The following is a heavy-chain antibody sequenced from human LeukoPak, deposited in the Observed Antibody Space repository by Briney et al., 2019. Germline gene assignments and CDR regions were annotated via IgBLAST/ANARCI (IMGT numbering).Heavy chain of an antibody. CDR3: ARREGTAYSSSWYPFDL. Sequence: GESLKISCKGSGYSFTSYWIGWVRQMPGKGLEWMGIIYPGDSDTRNSPSFQGQVTISADKSISTAYLQWSSLKASDTAIYYCARREGTAYSSSWYPFDLWGQGTMVTVSS. V-gene: IGHV5-51*01. D-gene: IGHD6-13*01. J-gene: IGHJ4*02. CDR1: GYSFTSYW. CDR2: IYPGDSDT.